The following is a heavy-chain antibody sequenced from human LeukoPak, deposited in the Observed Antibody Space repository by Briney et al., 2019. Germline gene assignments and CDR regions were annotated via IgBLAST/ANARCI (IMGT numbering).Heavy chain of an antibody. Sequence: GGSLRLSCVASGFTFTDHPMNWVRQAPGKGLEWVANIKQDGSKKSYVDSVKGRFTISRDNAKNSLYLQMNSLRAEDTAIYYCTRVGYIDEGIDYWGQGTLVTVSS. CDR3: TRVGYIDEGIDY. D-gene: IGHD5-24*01. CDR2: IKQDGSKK. V-gene: IGHV3-7*04. CDR1: GFTFTDHP. J-gene: IGHJ4*02.